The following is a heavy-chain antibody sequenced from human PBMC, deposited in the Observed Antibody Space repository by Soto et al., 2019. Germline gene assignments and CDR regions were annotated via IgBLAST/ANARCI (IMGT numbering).Heavy chain of an antibody. V-gene: IGHV4-34*01. J-gene: IGHJ4*02. Sequence: SETLSLTCAVYGGSFSGYYWSWIRQPPGKGLEWIGEINHSGSTNYNPSLKSRVTISVDTSKNQFSLKLSSVTAADTAVYYCARRTTVTTLDYWGQGTPVTVSS. CDR3: ARRTTVTTLDY. D-gene: IGHD4-4*01. CDR1: GGSFSGYY. CDR2: INHSGST.